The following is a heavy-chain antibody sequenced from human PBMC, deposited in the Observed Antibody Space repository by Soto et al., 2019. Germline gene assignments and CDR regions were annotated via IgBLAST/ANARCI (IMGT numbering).Heavy chain of an antibody. D-gene: IGHD6-25*01. CDR3: ARDSASASRGYRFFLDYVMDV. CDR2: TNAGTRNS. V-gene: IGHV1-3*01. Sequence: QVQLVQSEAEVKKPGASVKVSCMGSGYSFNSYVFHWVRQAPGRGLEWLGWTNAGTRNSQYSDEFQGRVTITRNTSASYMELSSLTSEDTAVYYCARDSASASRGYRFFLDYVMDVWGQGTTVTVSS. J-gene: IGHJ6*02. CDR1: GYSFNSYV.